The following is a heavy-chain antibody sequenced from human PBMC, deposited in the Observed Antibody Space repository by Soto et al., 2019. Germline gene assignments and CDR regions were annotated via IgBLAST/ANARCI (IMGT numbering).Heavy chain of an antibody. V-gene: IGHV3-30*18. Sequence: GGSLRLSCAASWFTFNTYGMHWVRQAPGKGLEWVAAISYDGSEKYYVDSVKGRFTISKDNSKNTLYLQMNSLRPEDTAVYYCAKSPNFYCSSPNCYKYYFDHWGQGTRVTVSS. D-gene: IGHD2-2*02. CDR1: WFTFNTYG. CDR3: AKSPNFYCSSPNCYKYYFDH. J-gene: IGHJ4*02. CDR2: ISYDGSEK.